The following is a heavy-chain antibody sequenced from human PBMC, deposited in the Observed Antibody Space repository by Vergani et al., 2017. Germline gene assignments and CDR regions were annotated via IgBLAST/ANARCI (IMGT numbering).Heavy chain of an antibody. CDR1: GYTLTELS. CDR3: ARDLKRYCSGGSCNDAFDI. D-gene: IGHD2-15*01. J-gene: IGHJ3*02. Sequence: QVQLVQSGAEVKKPGASVKVSCKVSGYTLTELSMHWVRQAPGKGLEWMGGFDPEDGETIYAQKFQGRVTMTTDTSTSTAYMELRSLRSDDTAVYYCARDLKRYCSGGSCNDAFDIWGQGTMVTVSS. V-gene: IGHV1-24*01. CDR2: FDPEDGET.